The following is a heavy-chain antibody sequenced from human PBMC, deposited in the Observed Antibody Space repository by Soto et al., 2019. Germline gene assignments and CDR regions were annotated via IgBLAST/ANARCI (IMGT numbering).Heavy chain of an antibody. CDR2: MSYDGNNK. D-gene: IGHD3-3*01. CDR1: GFTFSSYG. CDR3: AKGPYDFWSGYPSY. J-gene: IGHJ4*02. V-gene: IGHV3-30*18. Sequence: QVQLVESGGGVVQPGRSLRLSCAASGFTFSSYGMHWVRQAPGKGLEWVAVMSYDGNNKHYADSVRGRFTISRDNSKNTLYLQMNSLRAEDTAVYYCAKGPYDFWSGYPSYWGQGTLVTVSS.